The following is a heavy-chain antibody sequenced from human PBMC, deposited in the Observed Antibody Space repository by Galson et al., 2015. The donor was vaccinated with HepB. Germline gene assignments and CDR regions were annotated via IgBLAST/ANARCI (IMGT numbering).Heavy chain of an antibody. D-gene: IGHD6-13*01. Sequence: SLRLSCAASGFTFSSYSMNWVRQAPGKGLEWVSSISSSSSYIYYADSVKGRFTISRDNAKNSLYLQMNSLKAEDTALYYCAKDMEEQLVLYYFDYWGQGTLVTVAS. CDR2: ISSSSSYI. V-gene: IGHV3-21*04. CDR1: GFTFSSYS. J-gene: IGHJ4*02. CDR3: AKDMEEQLVLYYFDY.